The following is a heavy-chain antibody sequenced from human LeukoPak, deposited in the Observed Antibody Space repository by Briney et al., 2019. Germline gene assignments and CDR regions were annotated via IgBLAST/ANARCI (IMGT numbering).Heavy chain of an antibody. CDR1: GGSVNSGGYY. CDR3: ARGFWSGYYNSNWFDP. CDR2: IYHSGST. Sequence: SETLSLTCTISGGSVNSGGYYWSWIRQSPGKGLEWIGYIYHSGSTNYNPSLKSRVTISVDRFKNHFSLKLKSVTAADTAVYYCARGFWSGYYNSNWFDPWGQGTLVTVSS. D-gene: IGHD3-3*01. J-gene: IGHJ5*02. V-gene: IGHV4-30-2*06.